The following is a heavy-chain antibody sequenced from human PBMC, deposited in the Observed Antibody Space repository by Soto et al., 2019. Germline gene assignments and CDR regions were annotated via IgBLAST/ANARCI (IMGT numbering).Heavy chain of an antibody. D-gene: IGHD4-17*01. CDR1: GFTFSSYG. CDR3: AKDRYADPEYYFDY. J-gene: IGHJ4*02. Sequence: QVQLVESGGGVVQPGRSLRLSCAASGFTFSSYGMHWVRQAPGKGLEWVAVISYDGSNKYYADSVKGRFTISRDNSKNTLYLQMNSLRAEDTAVYYCAKDRYADPEYYFDYWGQGTLVTVSS. CDR2: ISYDGSNK. V-gene: IGHV3-30*18.